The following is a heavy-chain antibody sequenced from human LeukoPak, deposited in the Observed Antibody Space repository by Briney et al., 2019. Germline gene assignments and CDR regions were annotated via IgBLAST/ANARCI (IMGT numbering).Heavy chain of an antibody. CDR3: ARGEAASNAFDI. CDR1: GFIFSSHW. V-gene: IGHV3-21*01. Sequence: GGSLRLSCAASGFIFSSHWMSWVRQAPGKGLEWVSSISSSSSYIYYADSVKGRFTISRDNAKNSLYLQMNSLRAEDTAVYYCARGEAASNAFDIWGQGTMVTVSS. D-gene: IGHD2-2*01. CDR2: ISSSSSYI. J-gene: IGHJ3*02.